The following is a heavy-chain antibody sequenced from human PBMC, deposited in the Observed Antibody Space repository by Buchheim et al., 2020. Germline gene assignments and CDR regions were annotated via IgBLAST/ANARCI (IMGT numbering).Heavy chain of an antibody. D-gene: IGHD3-22*01. Sequence: EVQLLESGGGLVQPGGSLRLSCAASGFTFSSYAMSWVRQAPGKGLEWVSAISGSGGSTYYADSGKGRFTISRDNSKNTQYLQMNSLRAEDTAVYYCAKSYAGWLLRSGNWFDPWGQGTL. J-gene: IGHJ5*02. V-gene: IGHV3-23*01. CDR1: GFTFSSYA. CDR2: ISGSGGST. CDR3: AKSYAGWLLRSGNWFDP.